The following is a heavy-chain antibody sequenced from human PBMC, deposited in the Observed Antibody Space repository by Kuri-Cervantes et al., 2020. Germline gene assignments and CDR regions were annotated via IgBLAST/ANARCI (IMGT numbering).Heavy chain of an antibody. CDR2: ISYDGSNK. Sequence: LSLTCAASGFTFSSYSMNWVRQAPGKGLEWVAVISYDGSNKYYADSVKGRFTISRDNSKNTLYLQMNSLRTEDTAVYYCAKGYLRGPIDDWGQGTLVTVSS. V-gene: IGHV3-30*18. CDR1: GFTFSSYS. D-gene: IGHD1-1*01. J-gene: IGHJ4*02. CDR3: AKGYLRGPIDD.